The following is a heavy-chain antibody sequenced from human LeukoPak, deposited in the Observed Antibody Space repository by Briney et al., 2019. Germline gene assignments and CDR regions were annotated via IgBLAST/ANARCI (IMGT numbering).Heavy chain of an antibody. Sequence: GGSLRLSCSASGFTFSSYAMHWVRQAPGKGLEYVSAISSNGGSTYYADSVKGRFTISRDNSKNTLYLQMSSLRAEDTAVYYCVKSAGGSGSYFDSHSRRGYYYYGMDVWGQGTTVTVSS. CDR1: GFTFSSYA. V-gene: IGHV3-64D*09. CDR3: VKSAGGSGSYFDSHSRRGYYYYGMDV. D-gene: IGHD3-10*01. J-gene: IGHJ6*02. CDR2: ISSNGGST.